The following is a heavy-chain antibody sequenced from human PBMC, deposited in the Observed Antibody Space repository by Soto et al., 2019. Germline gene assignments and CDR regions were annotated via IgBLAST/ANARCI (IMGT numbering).Heavy chain of an antibody. Sequence: SETLSLTCTVSGGSISSYYWSWIRQPPGKGLEWIGYIYYSGSTNYNPSLKSRVTISVDTSKNQFSLKLSSVTAADTAVYYCARSTYEITMVRGVIYYMDVWGKGTTVTVSS. J-gene: IGHJ6*03. D-gene: IGHD3-10*01. CDR2: IYYSGST. CDR1: GGSISSYY. CDR3: ARSTYEITMVRGVIYYMDV. V-gene: IGHV4-59*01.